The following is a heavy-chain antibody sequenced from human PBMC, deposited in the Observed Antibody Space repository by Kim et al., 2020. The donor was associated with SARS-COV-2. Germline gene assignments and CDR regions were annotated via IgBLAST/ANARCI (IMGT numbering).Heavy chain of an antibody. CDR2: IWYDGSNK. V-gene: IGHV3-33*06. CDR3: AKSYYDFWSGYFSY. Sequence: GGSLRLSCAASGFTFSSYGMHWVRQAPGKGLEWVAVIWYDGSNKYYADSVKGRFTISRDNSKNTLYLQMNSLRAEDTAVYYCAKSYYDFWSGYFSYWGQGALVTVSS. D-gene: IGHD3-3*01. J-gene: IGHJ4*02. CDR1: GFTFSSYG.